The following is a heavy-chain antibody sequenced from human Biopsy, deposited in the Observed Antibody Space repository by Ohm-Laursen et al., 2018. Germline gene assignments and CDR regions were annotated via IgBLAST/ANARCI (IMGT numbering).Heavy chain of an antibody. V-gene: IGHV4-4*07. CDR2: IYPGGST. D-gene: IGHD3-22*01. Sequence: TLSLTCNVSGGDINNYYWSWIRQPAGKGLEWIGRIYPGGSTNYNPSLKSQVTMSVDTSKKQLSLRLGSVTAADTAMYYCASVVLGPTNDAFDLWGQGTMVVVSS. J-gene: IGHJ3*01. CDR3: ASVVLGPTNDAFDL. CDR1: GGDINNYY.